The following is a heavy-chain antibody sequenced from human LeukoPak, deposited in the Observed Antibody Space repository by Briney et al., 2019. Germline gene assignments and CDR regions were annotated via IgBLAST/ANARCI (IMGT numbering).Heavy chain of an antibody. D-gene: IGHD5-12*01. J-gene: IGHJ6*02. CDR2: IIPILGIA. CDR1: GGTFSSYA. CDR3: ARVSINTWIRAVYYGMDV. Sequence: SVKVSCKASGGTFSSYAISWVRQAPGQGLEWMGRIIPILGIANYAQKFQGRVTITADESTSTAYMELSSLRSEDTAVYYCARVSINTWIRAVYYGMDVWGQGTTVTVSS. V-gene: IGHV1-69*04.